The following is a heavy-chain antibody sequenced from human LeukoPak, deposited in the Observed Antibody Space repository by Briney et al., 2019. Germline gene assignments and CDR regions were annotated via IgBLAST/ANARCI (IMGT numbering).Heavy chain of an antibody. CDR2: IYYTGST. J-gene: IGHJ6*03. V-gene: IGHV4-30-4*07. CDR1: GGSISRSGYS. CDR3: ARAYYYGSGSLAATWFYYYYMDV. D-gene: IGHD3-10*01. Sequence: PSETLSLTCAVSGGSISRSGYSWSWIRQPPGTGLEWIGYIYYTGSTYYNPSLKSRLTISLDTSKNQFSLKLSSVTAADTAVYYCARAYYYGSGSLAATWFYYYYMDVWGKGTTVTVSS.